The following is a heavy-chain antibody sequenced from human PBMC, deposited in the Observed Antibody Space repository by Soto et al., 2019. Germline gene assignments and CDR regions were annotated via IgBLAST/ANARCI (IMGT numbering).Heavy chain of an antibody. D-gene: IGHD6-13*01. Sequence: XSVKVSCKGSGYSFTCYYMHWVRQAPGQGLEWMGWINPNSGGTNYAQKFQGRVTMTRDTSISTAYMELSRLRSDDTAVYYCARAKQQLATKGMGVWGQGTTVTVSS. CDR3: ARAKQQLATKGMGV. CDR1: GYSFTCYY. J-gene: IGHJ6*02. V-gene: IGHV1-2*02. CDR2: INPNSGGT.